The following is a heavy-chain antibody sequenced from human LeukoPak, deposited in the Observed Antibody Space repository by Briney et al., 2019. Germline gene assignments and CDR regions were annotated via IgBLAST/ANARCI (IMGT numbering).Heavy chain of an antibody. V-gene: IGHV4-31*03. CDR2: IYYSGST. D-gene: IGHD2-15*01. Sequence: SETLSLTCTVSGGSISSGGYYWSWIRQHPGKGLEWIGYIYYSGSTYYNPSLKSRVTISVDTSKNQFSLKLSSVTVADTAVYYCARAVLPMRAFDIWGQGTMVTVSS. J-gene: IGHJ3*02. CDR1: GGSISSGGYY. CDR3: ARAVLPMRAFDI.